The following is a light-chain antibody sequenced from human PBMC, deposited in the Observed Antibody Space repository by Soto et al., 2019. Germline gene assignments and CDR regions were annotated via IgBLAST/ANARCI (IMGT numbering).Light chain of an antibody. CDR1: QSPLHSNGYNY. Sequence: DIVMSQSPLSLPVTTGEPASISSRSSQSPLHSNGYNYLDWYLQKPGQSPQLLIYLGSNRSSGVPDRFSGSGSRTDFTLKLSRVEAEDVGVYYCMQALQTPITFGQGTRLEIK. V-gene: IGKV2-28*01. CDR2: LGS. J-gene: IGKJ5*01. CDR3: MQALQTPIT.